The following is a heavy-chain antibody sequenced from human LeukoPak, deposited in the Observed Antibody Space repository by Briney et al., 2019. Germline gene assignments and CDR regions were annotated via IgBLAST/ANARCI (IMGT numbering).Heavy chain of an antibody. CDR2: INPSGGST. CDR3: ARDPGYYDSSAYYYYYYYMDV. CDR1: GYTFTSYY. Sequence: ASVKVSCKASGYTFTSYYMQWVRQAPGQGLEWMGVINPSGGSTTYAQYAQKFQGRLTMTSDTSTSTVPMELSSLRSEDTAVYYCARDPGYYDSSAYYYYYYYMDVWGKGTTVTISS. J-gene: IGHJ6*03. V-gene: IGHV1-46*01. D-gene: IGHD3-22*01.